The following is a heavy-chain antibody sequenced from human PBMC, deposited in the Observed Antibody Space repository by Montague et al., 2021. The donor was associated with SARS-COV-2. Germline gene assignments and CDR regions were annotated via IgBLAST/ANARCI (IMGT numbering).Heavy chain of an antibody. CDR3: ARRPIGYCSSTSCYADYYYGMDV. Sequence: SETLSLTCTVSGGSISSSSYYWGWIRQPPGKGLEWIGSIYYSGSTYYNPSLKSRVTISVDTSKNRFSLKLSSVTAADTAVYYCARRPIGYCSSTSCYADYYYGMDVWGQGTTVTVSS. J-gene: IGHJ6*02. D-gene: IGHD2-2*01. CDR1: GGSISSSSYY. V-gene: IGHV4-39*01. CDR2: IYYSGST.